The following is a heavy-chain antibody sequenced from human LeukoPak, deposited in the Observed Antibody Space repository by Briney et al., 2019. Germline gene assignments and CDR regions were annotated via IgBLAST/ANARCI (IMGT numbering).Heavy chain of an antibody. D-gene: IGHD3-22*01. CDR1: GGTFSSYA. Sequence: SVKVSCKASGGTFSSYAISWVRQAPGQGLEWMGGIIPIFGTADYAQKFQGRVTITTDESTSTAYMELSSLRSEDTAVYYCATVALLRGSSGYYYYFDYWGQGTLVTVSS. CDR3: ATVALLRGSSGYYYYFDY. J-gene: IGHJ4*02. V-gene: IGHV1-69*05. CDR2: IIPIFGTA.